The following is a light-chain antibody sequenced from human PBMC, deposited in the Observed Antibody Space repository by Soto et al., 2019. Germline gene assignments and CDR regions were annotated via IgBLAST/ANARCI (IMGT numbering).Light chain of an antibody. CDR3: QQRITWMGFT. CDR1: QSVSSY. J-gene: IGKJ3*01. CDR2: DAS. V-gene: IGKV3-11*01. Sequence: ESVLTQSPATLSLSPGERATLSCRASQSVSSYLAWYQQKPGQAPRLLIYDASNRATGIPARFSGSGSGTDFTLTISSLDPDDFAVYYCQQRITWMGFTFGPGTKVDIK.